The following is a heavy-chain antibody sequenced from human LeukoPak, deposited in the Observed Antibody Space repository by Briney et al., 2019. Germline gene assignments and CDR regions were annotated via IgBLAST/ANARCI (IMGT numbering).Heavy chain of an antibody. CDR1: GFTFSNYG. CDR2: ISAYNGDT. CDR3: ARDPSNTSGRNVYFDF. J-gene: IGHJ4*02. Sequence: ASLRLSCKASGFTFSNYGISWVRQAPGQGLDWRGWISAYNGDTKFAQKLQGRVTMTTYTPTSTAYMVLRDLRSDDTAVYFCARDPSNTSGRNVYFDFWGQGTVVTVSS. V-gene: IGHV1-18*04. D-gene: IGHD6-19*01.